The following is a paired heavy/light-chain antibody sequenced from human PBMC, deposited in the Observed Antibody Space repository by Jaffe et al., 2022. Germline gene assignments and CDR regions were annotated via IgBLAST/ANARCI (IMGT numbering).Heavy chain of an antibody. CDR3: ARDLAIIQLWLQGAFDI. Sequence: QVQLQESGPGLVKPSETLSLTCAVSGYSISSGYYWGWIRQPPGKGLEWIGSIYHSGSTYYNPSLKSRVTISVDTSKNQFSLKLSSVTAADTAVYYCARDLAIIQLWLQGAFDIWGQGTMVTVSS. J-gene: IGHJ3*02. CDR2: IYHSGST. CDR1: GYSISSGYY. D-gene: IGHD5-18*01. V-gene: IGHV4-38-2*02.
Light chain of an antibody. CDR3: SSYTSSIYV. CDR2: EVS. Sequence: QSALTQPASVSGSPGQSITISCTGTSSDVGGYNYVSWYQQHPGKAPKLMIYEVSNRPSGVSNRFSGSKSGNTASLTISGLQAEDEADYYCSSYTSSIYVFGTGTKVTVL. V-gene: IGLV2-14*01. CDR1: SSDVGGYNY. J-gene: IGLJ1*01.